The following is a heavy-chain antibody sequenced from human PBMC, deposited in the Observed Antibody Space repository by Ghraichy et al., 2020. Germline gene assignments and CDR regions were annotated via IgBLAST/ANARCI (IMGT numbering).Heavy chain of an antibody. D-gene: IGHD5-24*01. CDR1: GYRFTSNG. J-gene: IGHJ4*02. CDR2: IYPGDSDT. V-gene: IGHV5-51*01. CDR3: ARQSVDMSISLDY. Sequence: GESLNISCKGSGYRFTSNGIDWVRQMPGKGLEWMGLIYPGDSDTRYSPPFQGQVTISADKSTSTAYLQWRSLKASDTAMYYCARQSVDMSISLDYWGQGTLVTVSS.